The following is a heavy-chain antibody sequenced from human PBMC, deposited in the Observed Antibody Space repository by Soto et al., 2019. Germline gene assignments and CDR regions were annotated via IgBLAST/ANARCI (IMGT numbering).Heavy chain of an antibody. J-gene: IGHJ5*02. CDR1: GDSVSSNSAA. CDR3: ARDWFIVGAPRGFDP. Sequence: SQTLSLTCALSGDSVSSNSAAWNWIRQSPSRGLEWLGRTYYRSKWYNDYAVSVKSRITINPDTSKNQFSLQLNSVAPEDTAVYYCARDWFIVGAPRGFDPWGQGTLVTVSS. D-gene: IGHD1-26*01. CDR2: TYYRSKWYN. V-gene: IGHV6-1*01.